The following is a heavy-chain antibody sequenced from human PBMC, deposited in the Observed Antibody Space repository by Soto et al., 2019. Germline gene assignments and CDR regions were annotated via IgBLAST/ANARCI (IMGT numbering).Heavy chain of an antibody. J-gene: IGHJ4*02. V-gene: IGHV3-33*01. CDR1: VFTFSNYG. CDR2: IWYDGNNA. Sequence: GSLRLSCAASVFTFSNYGMHWVRQAPGKGLEWVAIIWYDGNNAYYADSVKVRFTISRDNSKNTVYLQMSSLRAEDTAVYYCARGYSSGYSAFDYWGQGILVTVSS. D-gene: IGHD3-22*01. CDR3: ARGYSSGYSAFDY.